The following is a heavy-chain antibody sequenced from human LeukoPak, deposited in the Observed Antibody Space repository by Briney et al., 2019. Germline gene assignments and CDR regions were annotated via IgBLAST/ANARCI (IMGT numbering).Heavy chain of an antibody. J-gene: IGHJ4*02. D-gene: IGHD5-18*01. CDR2: ISSSSSYI. V-gene: IGHV3-21*01. CDR1: GFTFSSYS. CDR3: AGGYSYGYNDY. Sequence: GGSLRISCAASGFTFSSYSMNWVRQAPGKGLEWVSSISSSSSYIYYADSVKGRFTISRDNAKNSLYQQMNSLRAEDTAVYYCAGGYSYGYNDYWGQGTLVTVSS.